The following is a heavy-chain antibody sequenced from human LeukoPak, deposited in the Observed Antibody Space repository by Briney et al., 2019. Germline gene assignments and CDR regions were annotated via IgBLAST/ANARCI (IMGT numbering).Heavy chain of an antibody. CDR2: IYYSGST. CDR3: ARAFPYYYDSSGYSRALFDYYGMDV. J-gene: IGHJ6*02. CDR1: GGSISSYY. V-gene: IGHV4-59*08. D-gene: IGHD3-22*01. Sequence: SETLSLTCTVSGGSISSYYWSRIRQPPGKGLEWIGYIYYSGSTNYNPSLKSRVTISVDTSKNQFSLKLSSVTAADTAVYYCARAFPYYYDSSGYSRALFDYYGMDVWGQGTTVTVSS.